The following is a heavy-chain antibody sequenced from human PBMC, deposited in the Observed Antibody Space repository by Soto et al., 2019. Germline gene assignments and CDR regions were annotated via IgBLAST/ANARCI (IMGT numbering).Heavy chain of an antibody. D-gene: IGHD4-4*01. CDR1: GFTFSSSL. CDR2: ISGDGMAI. CDR3: TRGAATIITVSWN. J-gene: IGHJ4*02. Sequence: EVQLVESGGALVQPGGSLRLSCEASGFTFSSSLIHWVRKAPGKGLVWVSRISGDGMAIYYADSVKGRFTISRDKAKNTLSLQMNSLRAEDTAVYYCTRGAATIITVSWNWGQGTLVTVSS. V-gene: IGHV3-74*01.